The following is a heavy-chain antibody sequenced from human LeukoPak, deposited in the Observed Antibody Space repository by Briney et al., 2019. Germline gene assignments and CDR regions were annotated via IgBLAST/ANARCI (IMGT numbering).Heavy chain of an antibody. CDR1: GFTVSSNY. Sequence: QTGGSLRLSCAASGFTVSSNYMSWVRQAPGKGLEWVSVLYSDNSTYYADSVKGRFTISRDNAKNSLYLQMNSLRAEDTAVYYCARARAGLLVDYWGQGTLVTVSS. J-gene: IGHJ4*02. CDR2: LYSDNST. D-gene: IGHD2-8*02. V-gene: IGHV3-53*01. CDR3: ARARAGLLVDY.